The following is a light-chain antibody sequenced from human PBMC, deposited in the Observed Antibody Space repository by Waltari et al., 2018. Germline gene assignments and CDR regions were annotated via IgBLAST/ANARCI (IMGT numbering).Light chain of an antibody. CDR1: QSISSY. CDR3: QQRNHWPIT. J-gene: IGKJ4*01. Sequence: EIVLTQSPATLSLSPGERATLSCRASQSISSYLAWYQQKPGQAPRLLIYDASNRATGIPARFSGGGSGTDFTLTISSLEPEDFAVYYCQQRNHWPITFGGGTKVEIK. CDR2: DAS. V-gene: IGKV3-11*01.